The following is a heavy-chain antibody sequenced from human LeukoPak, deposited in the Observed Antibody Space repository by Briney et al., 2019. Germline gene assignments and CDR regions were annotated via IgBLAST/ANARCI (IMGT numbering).Heavy chain of an antibody. J-gene: IGHJ4*02. CDR3: ARTVQWEPIDY. CDR1: GFTFSSYS. D-gene: IGHD1-26*01. CDR2: ISSSSSYI. Sequence: GGSLRLSCAASGFTFSSYSMNWVRQAPGKGLEWVSSISSSSSYIYYADSVKGRFTISRDNAKNSPYLQMNSLRAEDTAVYYCARTVQWEPIDYWGQGTLVTVSS. V-gene: IGHV3-21*01.